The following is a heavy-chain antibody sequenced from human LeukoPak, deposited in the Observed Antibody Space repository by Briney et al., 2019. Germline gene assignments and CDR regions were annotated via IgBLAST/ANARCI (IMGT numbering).Heavy chain of an antibody. J-gene: IGHJ4*02. D-gene: IGHD2-15*01. CDR3: ARDEKKYCSGGSCRAYFDY. V-gene: IGHV1-18*01. CDR2: SSGGCNGDL. CDR1: GYNFRHYG. Sequence: ASVKVSCKTSGYNFRHYGISWVRQAPGQGLEWMAWSSGGCNGDLNYTLKIPGRLTITTDPSTRTAYMELRSLGSDDTAVYYCARDEKKYCSGGSCRAYFDYWGQGTLVTVSS.